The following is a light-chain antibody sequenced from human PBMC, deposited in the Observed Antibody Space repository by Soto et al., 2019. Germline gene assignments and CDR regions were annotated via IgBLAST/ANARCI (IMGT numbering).Light chain of an antibody. CDR2: GSS. CDR3: QQYVTSPYT. V-gene: IGKV3-20*01. J-gene: IGKJ2*01. Sequence: DIVLTQSPGTLSLSPGERVILSCRTSQSISSSALAWYQQKPGQAPSLLIYGSSRRATGIPDRFSGSGSGTDFTLTISSLEPEDFAVYFCQQYVTSPYTFGPGTKLEI. CDR1: QSISSSA.